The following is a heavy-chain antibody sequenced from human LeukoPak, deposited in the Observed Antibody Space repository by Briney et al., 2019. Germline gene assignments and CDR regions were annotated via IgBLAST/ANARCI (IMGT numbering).Heavy chain of an antibody. CDR3: ARYHCTTTTCYYFDY. V-gene: IGHV4-59*01. CDR1: GGSISSYY. Sequence: SHTLSLPCTVAGGSISSYYWSWIRQPPGKGLEWIGYIYYTGSTNYNPSLKSRVTISVDTSKNQFSLKLSSVTAADTAVYYCARYHCTTTTCYYFDYWGQGTLVTVSS. J-gene: IGHJ4*02. D-gene: IGHD2-2*01. CDR2: IYYTGST.